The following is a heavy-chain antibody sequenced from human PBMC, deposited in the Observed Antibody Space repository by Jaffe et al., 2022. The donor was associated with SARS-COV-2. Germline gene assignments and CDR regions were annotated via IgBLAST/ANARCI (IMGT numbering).Heavy chain of an antibody. CDR1: GYTFTSYG. J-gene: IGHJ6*02. Sequence: QVQLVQSGAEVKKPGASVKVSCKASGYTFTSYGISWVRQAPGQGLEWMGWISAYNGNTNYAQKLQGRVTMTTDTSTSTAYMELRSLRSDDTAVYYCARDFVSAYGDYLGSYYYYGMDVWGQGTTVTVSS. D-gene: IGHD4-17*01. CDR2: ISAYNGNT. V-gene: IGHV1-18*01. CDR3: ARDFVSAYGDYLGSYYYYGMDV.